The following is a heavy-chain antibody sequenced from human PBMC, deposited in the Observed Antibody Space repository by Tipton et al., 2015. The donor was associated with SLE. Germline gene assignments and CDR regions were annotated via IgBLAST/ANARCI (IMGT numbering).Heavy chain of an antibody. D-gene: IGHD3-22*01. CDR3: TGDYYDSSGSRFGFDY. V-gene: IGHV3-73*01. CDR1: GFTFSGSA. Sequence: SLRLSCAASGFTFSGSAMHWVRQASGKGLEWVGRIRSKANSYATAYAASVKGRFTISRDDSKNTAYLQMNSLKTEDTAVYYCTGDYYDSSGSRFGFDYWGQGTLVTVSS. CDR2: IRSKANSYAT. J-gene: IGHJ4*02.